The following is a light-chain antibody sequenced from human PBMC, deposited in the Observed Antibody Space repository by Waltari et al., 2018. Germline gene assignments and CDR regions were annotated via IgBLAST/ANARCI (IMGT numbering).Light chain of an antibody. CDR1: QSISTW. CDR3: QQYNSYLLT. Sequence: DIQMTQSPYPLSASVGDRVTITCRASQSISTWLAWYQQKPGKAPKLLIYKASTLETGVPSRFSGSGSGTEFTLTISSLQPDDFATYFCQQYNSYLLTFGGGTKVEIQ. V-gene: IGKV1-5*03. CDR2: KAS. J-gene: IGKJ4*01.